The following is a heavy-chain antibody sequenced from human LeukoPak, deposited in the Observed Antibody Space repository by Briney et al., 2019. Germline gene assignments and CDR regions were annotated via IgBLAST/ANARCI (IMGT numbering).Heavy chain of an antibody. J-gene: IGHJ3*02. CDR2: INPNSGGT. CDR3: AREGSGDDAFDI. V-gene: IGHV1-2*02. D-gene: IGHD2-15*01. Sequence: ATVKVSCKASGYTFTGYYMHWVRQAPGQGLEWMGWINPNSGGTNYAQKFQGRVTMTRDTSISTAYMELSRLRSDDTAVYYCAREGSGDDAFDIWGQGTMVTVSS. CDR1: GYTFTGYY.